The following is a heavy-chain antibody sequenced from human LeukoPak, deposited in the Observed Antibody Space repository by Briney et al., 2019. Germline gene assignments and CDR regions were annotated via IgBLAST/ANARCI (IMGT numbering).Heavy chain of an antibody. V-gene: IGHV4-59*01. J-gene: IGHJ4*02. Sequence: PSETLSLTCTVSGGSISSYYWSWIRQPPGKGLERIGYISYSGSTNYNPSLKSRVTISVDASKNQFSLRLTSVTAADTAVYYCARDQGSSWFDYWGQGTLVTVSS. CDR3: ARDQGSSWFDY. D-gene: IGHD6-13*01. CDR1: GGSISSYY. CDR2: ISYSGST.